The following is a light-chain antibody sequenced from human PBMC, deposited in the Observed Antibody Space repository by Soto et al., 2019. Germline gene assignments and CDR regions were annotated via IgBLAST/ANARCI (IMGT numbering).Light chain of an antibody. CDR3: QQYDNWPSVT. V-gene: IGKV3-15*01. J-gene: IGKJ4*01. CDR2: DAS. Sequence: ELVLTQSPATLSVSPGERATLSCRASQGVGSTLAWYQQEPGRAPRLLIYDASTRATGIPARFSGAGSGTEFTLTISSLQSEDFAVYYCQQYDNWPSVTFGGGTKVEIK. CDR1: QGVGST.